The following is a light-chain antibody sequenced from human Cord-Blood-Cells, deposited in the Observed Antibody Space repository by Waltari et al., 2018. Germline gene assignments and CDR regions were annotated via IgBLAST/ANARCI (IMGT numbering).Light chain of an antibody. Sequence: AIRMTQSPPSLSASTGDRVTITCRASQGISSYLAWYQQKPGKAPKLLIYAASTLQSGVPSRFSGSGSGTDFTLTISCLQSEDFATYYCQQYYSYPLFGGGTKVEIK. J-gene: IGKJ4*01. CDR2: AAS. CDR1: QGISSY. V-gene: IGKV1-8*01. CDR3: QQYYSYPL.